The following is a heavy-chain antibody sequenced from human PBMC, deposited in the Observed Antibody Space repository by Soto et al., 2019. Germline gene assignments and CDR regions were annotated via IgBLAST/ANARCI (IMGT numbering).Heavy chain of an antibody. V-gene: IGHV3-21*01. CDR2: ISSSTSDI. D-gene: IGHD6-19*01. CDR3: ARVRYSSGWGPFGY. J-gene: IGHJ4*02. Sequence: EVQLVESGGGLVKPGGSLRLSCAASGFTFRSYSVNWVRQAPGKGLEGVSSISSSTSDIHYADSVKGRFTISRDNAKNSLYLQMNSLRAEDTAVYYCARVRYSSGWGPFGYWGQGTLVTVSS. CDR1: GFTFRSYS.